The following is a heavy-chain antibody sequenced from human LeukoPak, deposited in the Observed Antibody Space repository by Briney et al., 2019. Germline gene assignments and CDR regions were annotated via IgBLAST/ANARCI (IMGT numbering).Heavy chain of an antibody. CDR2: IYSGGST. Sequence: PGGSLRLSCAASGFTVSNNYMNWVRQAPGKGLEWVSLIYSGGSTHYADSVKGRFTISRDNSKNTLYLQMNSLRAEDTAVYSCAKADNYGHYFDYWGQGTLVTVSS. CDR1: GFTVSNNY. D-gene: IGHD4-11*01. V-gene: IGHV3-53*01. CDR3: AKADNYGHYFDY. J-gene: IGHJ4*02.